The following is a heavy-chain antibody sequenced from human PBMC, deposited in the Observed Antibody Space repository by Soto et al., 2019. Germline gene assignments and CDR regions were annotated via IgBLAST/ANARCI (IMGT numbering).Heavy chain of an antibody. CDR2: IYYSGST. Sequence: QLQLQESGPGLVKPSETLSLTCTVSGGSISSSYRWGWIRQPPGKGLVWIASIYYSGSTYYNPSLQSRVTISVDTSKDQFSLELRSVTAADAAVYYCARLVYYYHYYMDVWGKGTAVTVSS. J-gene: IGHJ6*03. V-gene: IGHV4-39*01. D-gene: IGHD1-26*01. CDR3: ARLVYYYHYYMDV. CDR1: GGSISSSYR.